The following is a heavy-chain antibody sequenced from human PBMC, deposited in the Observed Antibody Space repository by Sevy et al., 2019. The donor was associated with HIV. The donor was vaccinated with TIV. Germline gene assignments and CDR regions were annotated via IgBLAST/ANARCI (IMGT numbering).Heavy chain of an antibody. Sequence: GGSLRLSCAASGFTFSTYAMHWVRQAPGQGLEWLAVISYDGNNKYYTDSVKGRFTISRDSSKNTLYLQMNSLRAEDTAVYYCANDAGYSTGWYLGYWGQGTLVTVSS. CDR1: GFTFSTYA. CDR3: ANDAGYSTGWYLGY. V-gene: IGHV3-30*18. CDR2: ISYDGNNK. D-gene: IGHD6-19*01. J-gene: IGHJ4*02.